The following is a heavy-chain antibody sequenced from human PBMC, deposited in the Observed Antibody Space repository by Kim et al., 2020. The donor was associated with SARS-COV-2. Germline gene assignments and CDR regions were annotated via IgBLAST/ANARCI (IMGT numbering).Heavy chain of an antibody. V-gene: IGHV3-9*01. CDR3: ALTYYYGSGSYKGDYYYYGMDV. J-gene: IGHJ6*02. D-gene: IGHD3-10*01. Sequence: GGSLRLSCAASGFTFDDYAMHWVRQAPGKGLEWVSGISWNSGSIGYADSVKGRFTISRDNAKNSLYLQMNSLRAEDTALYYCALTYYYGSGSYKGDYYYYGMDVWGQGTTVTVSS. CDR2: ISWNSGSI. CDR1: GFTFDDYA.